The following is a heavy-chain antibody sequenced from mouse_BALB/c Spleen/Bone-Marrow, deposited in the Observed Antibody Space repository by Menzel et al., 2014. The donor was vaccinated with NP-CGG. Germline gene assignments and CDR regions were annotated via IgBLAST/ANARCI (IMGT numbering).Heavy chain of an antibody. J-gene: IGHJ3*01. CDR3: ARHGGGDFFAY. V-gene: IGHV1-62-2*01. D-gene: IGHD3-3*01. Sequence: QVQLQQSGAELVKPGASVKVSCKASGYTFNVYNIHWVKQRSGQGLEWIGWFYPGSGSVKYNEKFKDEATLTADKSSSTVYMELSRLTSEDSAVYFCARHGGGDFFAYWGQGTLVTVSA. CDR1: GYTFNVYN. CDR2: FYPGSGSV.